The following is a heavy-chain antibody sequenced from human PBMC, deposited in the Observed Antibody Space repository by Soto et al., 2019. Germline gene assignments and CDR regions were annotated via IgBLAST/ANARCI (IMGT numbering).Heavy chain of an antibody. CDR1: GFIFSKYS. J-gene: IGHJ4*02. CDR3: AREDKLVTRSFDY. V-gene: IGHV3-48*02. CDR2: ISSNSVTI. Sequence: GGSLRLSCGASGFIFSKYSMNWVRQAPGKGLEWLSYISSNSVTIYYADSVRGRFTIFRDNAKNSLYLQMNSLRDEDTAVYYCAREDKLVTRSFDYWGQGALVTVSS. D-gene: IGHD4-4*01.